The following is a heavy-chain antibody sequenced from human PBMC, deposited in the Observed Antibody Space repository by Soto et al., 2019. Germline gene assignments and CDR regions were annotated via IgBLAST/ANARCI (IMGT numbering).Heavy chain of an antibody. CDR2: IYYSGST. D-gene: IGHD1-1*01. Sequence: SETLSLTCTVSGGSISSYYWSWIRQPPGKGLEWIGYIYYSGSTNYNPSLKSRVTISVDTSKNQFSLKLSSVTAADTAVYYCARRSPWNDGAHFDYWGQGTLVTVSS. J-gene: IGHJ4*02. V-gene: IGHV4-59*08. CDR3: ARRSPWNDGAHFDY. CDR1: GGSISSYY.